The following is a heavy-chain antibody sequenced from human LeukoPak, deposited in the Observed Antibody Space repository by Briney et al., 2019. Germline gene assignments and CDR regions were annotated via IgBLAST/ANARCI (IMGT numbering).Heavy chain of an antibody. J-gene: IGHJ4*02. Sequence: GGSLRLSCAASGFTFSNYWMSWVRQAPGKGLEWVANIKVDGNEKHYVDSVKGRFTISRDNAKNSLYLQMNSLRVEDTGVYYCARGSVLLPRVPAAGSSDYWGQGTLVTVSS. D-gene: IGHD6-13*01. CDR2: IKVDGNEK. CDR1: GFTFSNYW. V-gene: IGHV3-7*01. CDR3: ARGSVLLPRVPAAGSSDY.